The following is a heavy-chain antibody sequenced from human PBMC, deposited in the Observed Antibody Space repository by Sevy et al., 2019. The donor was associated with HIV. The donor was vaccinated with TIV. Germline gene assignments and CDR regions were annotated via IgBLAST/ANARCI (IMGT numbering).Heavy chain of an antibody. CDR1: GFTFSSYS. V-gene: IGHV3-21*01. J-gene: IGHJ3*02. D-gene: IGHD3-3*01. CDR2: ISSSSSYI. Sequence: GSLRLSCAASGFTFSSYSMNWVRQAPGKGLEWVSSISSSSSYIYYADSVKGRFTISRDNAKNSLYLQMNSLRAEDTAVYYCARGITIFGVVAPDAFDIWGQGTMVTVSS. CDR3: ARGITIFGVVAPDAFDI.